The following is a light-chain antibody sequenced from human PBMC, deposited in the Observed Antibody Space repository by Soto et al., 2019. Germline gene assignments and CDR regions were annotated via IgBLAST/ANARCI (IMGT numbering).Light chain of an antibody. CDR2: DVR. J-gene: IGLJ3*02. CDR1: SSDVGGYNY. CDR3: SSYTSSNTGV. V-gene: IGLV2-14*03. Sequence: QSALTQPASVSGSPGQSITISCTGTSSDVGGYNYVSWYQQHPGKAPKLMISDVRNRPSGVSNRFSGSKSGNTASLTISGLQAEDEADYYCSSYTSSNTGVFGGGTKVTVL.